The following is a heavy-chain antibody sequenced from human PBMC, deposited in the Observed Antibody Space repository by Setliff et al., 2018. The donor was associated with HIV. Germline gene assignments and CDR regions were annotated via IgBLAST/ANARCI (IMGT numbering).Heavy chain of an antibody. Sequence: ASVKVSCKVSGYSLADLSIHWVRQAPGEGLEWVGGFDPEHGKTVYAQNFQGRVRMAGDTSADTAYMDLSSLRSEDTAIYYCTLLSLSTNKKWKTFDYWGQGTLVTVSS. V-gene: IGHV1-24*01. CDR3: TLLSLSTNKKWKTFDY. D-gene: IGHD1-26*01. J-gene: IGHJ4*02. CDR1: GYSLADLS. CDR2: FDPEHGKT.